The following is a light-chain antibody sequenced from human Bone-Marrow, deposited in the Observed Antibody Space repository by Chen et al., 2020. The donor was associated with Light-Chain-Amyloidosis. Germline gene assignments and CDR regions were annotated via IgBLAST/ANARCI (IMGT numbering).Light chain of an antibody. Sequence: QSALTQPASVSGSPGQSITISCTGSSSDVGGYDYVSWYHQHPGKAPQLIIYDVSNRPSGVSGPCSGSKSGYTASLTISGLQADDEADYYCTSYTSSRTRVFGTGTKVTVL. CDR1: SSDVGGYDY. V-gene: IGLV2-14*01. CDR3: TSYTSSRTRV. J-gene: IGLJ1*01. CDR2: DVS.